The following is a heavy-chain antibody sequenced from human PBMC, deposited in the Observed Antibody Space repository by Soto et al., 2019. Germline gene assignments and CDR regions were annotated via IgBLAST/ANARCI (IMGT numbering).Heavy chain of an antibody. Sequence: ASVKVSCKASGYILTGYYIHWLRQAPGQGLEWMGWINSNSGATDYAQRFKGRVTMTRDTSISTAYMELTSLKSDDTAVYYCAIAHHDFSSGNPPFDYWGPGTLVTVSS. D-gene: IGHD3-3*01. CDR3: AIAHHDFSSGNPPFDY. J-gene: IGHJ4*02. CDR1: GYILTGYY. CDR2: INSNSGAT. V-gene: IGHV1-2*02.